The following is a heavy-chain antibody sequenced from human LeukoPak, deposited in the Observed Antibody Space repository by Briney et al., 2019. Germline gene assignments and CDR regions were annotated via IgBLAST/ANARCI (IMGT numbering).Heavy chain of an antibody. CDR2: IHSSGNYI. CDR1: AFTFSDYS. D-gene: IGHD1-20*01. V-gene: IGHV3-21*05. CDR3: AREYNSRATFDY. J-gene: IGHJ4*02. Sequence: GGSLRLSCAASAFTFSDYSMNWVRQAPGRGLEWISYIHSSGNYIFYEASVKGRFTVSRDNARNSLYLQMNSLRAEDTAIYYCAREYNSRATFDYWGQGTLVAVSS.